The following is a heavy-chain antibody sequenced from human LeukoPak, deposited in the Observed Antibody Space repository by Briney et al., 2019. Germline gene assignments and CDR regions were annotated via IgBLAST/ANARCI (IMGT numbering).Heavy chain of an antibody. J-gene: IGHJ4*02. CDR3: ARDEYHDILTPFDY. Sequence: GGSLRPSCAASGFTFSDYYMSWIRQAPGKGLEWVAYISSSGSVTYYADSVKGRFTISRDNAKNLLYLQMNSLTAEDTAVYYCARDEYHDILTPFDYWGQGALVTVSS. CDR1: GFTFSDYY. D-gene: IGHD3-9*01. V-gene: IGHV3-11*01. CDR2: ISSSGSVT.